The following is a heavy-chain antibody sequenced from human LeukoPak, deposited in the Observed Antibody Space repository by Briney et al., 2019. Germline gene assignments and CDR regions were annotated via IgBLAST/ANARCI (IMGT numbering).Heavy chain of an antibody. CDR3: ARYTANTAGYSFDF. V-gene: IGHV4-38-2*02. CDR1: GYSISSGYY. D-gene: IGHD3-22*01. J-gene: IGHJ4*02. CDR2: IHHSGVT. Sequence: SETLSLTCTVSGYSISSGYYWSWIRQPPGKGLEWIATIHHSGVTYYNPSLKSRVTMSVDTSKNQFSLKLGSVTAASTAVNYCARYTANTAGYSFDFWGQGALVTVSS.